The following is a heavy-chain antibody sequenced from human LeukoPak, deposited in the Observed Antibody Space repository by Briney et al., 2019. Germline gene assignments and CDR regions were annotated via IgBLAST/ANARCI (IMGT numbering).Heavy chain of an antibody. Sequence: GGSLRLSCVASEFTFSIYWMTWVRQAPGTGLEWVANIKEDGSEKHYVDSVKGRFTIPRDNAKKSVYLQMNSLRAEDTAVYYCARVGIMMVRGFLMGANRFDRWGQGILVTVSS. V-gene: IGHV3-7*01. J-gene: IGHJ5*02. CDR2: IKEDGSEK. CDR1: EFTFSIYW. CDR3: ARVGIMMVRGFLMGANRFDR. D-gene: IGHD3-10*01.